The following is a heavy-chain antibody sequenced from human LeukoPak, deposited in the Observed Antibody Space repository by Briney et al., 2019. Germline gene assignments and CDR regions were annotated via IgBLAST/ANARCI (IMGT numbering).Heavy chain of an antibody. CDR2: ISSSSSYI. V-gene: IGHV3-21*01. D-gene: IGHD6-6*01. Sequence: GGSLRLSCAASGFTFSSYSMNWARQAPGKGLEWVSSISSSSSYIYYADSVKGRFTISRDNAKNSLYLQMNSLRAEDTAVYYCARDRLQLVDYRGQGTLVTVSS. CDR3: ARDRLQLVDY. J-gene: IGHJ4*02. CDR1: GFTFSSYS.